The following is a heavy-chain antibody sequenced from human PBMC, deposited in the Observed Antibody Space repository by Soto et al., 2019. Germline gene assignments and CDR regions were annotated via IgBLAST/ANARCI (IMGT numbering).Heavy chain of an antibody. CDR2: IIPIFGTA. Sequence: SVKVSCKASGGTFSSYAISWVRQAPGQGLEWMGGIIPIFGTANYAQKFQGRVTITADESTSTAYMELSSLRSEDTAVFYCARVVFRNYYDSSGYYYFDYWGQGTLVTVSS. D-gene: IGHD3-22*01. V-gene: IGHV1-69*13. CDR1: GGTFSSYA. J-gene: IGHJ4*02. CDR3: ARVVFRNYYDSSGYYYFDY.